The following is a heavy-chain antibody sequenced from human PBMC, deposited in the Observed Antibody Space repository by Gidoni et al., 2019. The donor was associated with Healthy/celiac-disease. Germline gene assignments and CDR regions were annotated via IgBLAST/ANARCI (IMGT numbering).Heavy chain of an antibody. CDR3: ARGGYCSSTSCYGWYFDL. J-gene: IGHJ2*01. CDR2: ISSSSSYI. D-gene: IGHD2-2*01. Sequence: EVQLVESGGGLVKPGGSLRLSCAASGFTFSSYSMNWVRQAPGKGLEWVSSISSSSSYIYYADSVKGRFTISRDNAKNSLYLQMNSLRAEDTAVYYCARGGYCSSTSCYGWYFDLWGRGTLVTVSS. V-gene: IGHV3-21*01. CDR1: GFTFSSYS.